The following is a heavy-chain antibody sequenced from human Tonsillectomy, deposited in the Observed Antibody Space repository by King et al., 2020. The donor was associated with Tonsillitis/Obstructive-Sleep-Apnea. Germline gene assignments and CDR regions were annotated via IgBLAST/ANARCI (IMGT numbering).Heavy chain of an antibody. D-gene: IGHD3-22*01. Sequence: VQLVESGGGLVKPGGSLRLSCAASGFTFSDYYMSWVRQAPGKGLEWVSYISRSGTIIYYADSVKGRFTISRDNAKNSLYLQMNSLRAEDTAVYDCAGGWGRYYDSSGHPDAFDIWGQGTMVTVSS. CDR3: AGGWGRYYDSSGHPDAFDI. CDR1: GFTFSDYY. CDR2: ISRSGTII. J-gene: IGHJ3*02. V-gene: IGHV3-11*01.